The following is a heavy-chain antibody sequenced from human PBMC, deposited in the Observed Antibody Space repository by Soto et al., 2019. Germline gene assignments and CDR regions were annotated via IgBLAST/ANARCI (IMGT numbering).Heavy chain of an antibody. Sequence: PSETLSLTCTVSGGSISSGDYYWSWVRQPPGKGLEWIGNIYYSGSTYYNASLKSRVIISVDTSKNQFSLNVASVTAADTAVYFCARCYDFWSGSDAYGMDVWGQGTTVTVS. J-gene: IGHJ6*02. CDR1: GGSISSGDYY. CDR3: ARCYDFWSGSDAYGMDV. V-gene: IGHV4-30-4*01. CDR2: IYYSGST. D-gene: IGHD3-3*01.